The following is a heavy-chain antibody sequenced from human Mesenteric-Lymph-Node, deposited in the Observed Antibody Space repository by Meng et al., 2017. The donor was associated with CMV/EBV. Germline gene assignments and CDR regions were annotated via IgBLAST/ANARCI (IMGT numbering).Heavy chain of an antibody. CDR1: GNTFSDYV. D-gene: IGHD1-26*01. CDR2: INTGNGNT. CDR3: ARALAVGAITPGY. Sequence: CKASGNTFSDYVMHWMRQAPGQSLEWMGWINTGNGNTKYAQKFQGRVTISRDTSARTAYKELSSLRSEDTAVYYCARALAVGAITPGYWGQGTLVTVSS. V-gene: IGHV1-3*04. J-gene: IGHJ4*02.